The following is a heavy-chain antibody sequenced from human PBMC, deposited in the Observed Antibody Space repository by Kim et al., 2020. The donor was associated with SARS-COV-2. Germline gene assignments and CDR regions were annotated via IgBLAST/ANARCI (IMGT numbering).Heavy chain of an antibody. V-gene: IGHV1-46*01. J-gene: IGHJ4*02. CDR3: PRAIDYARGCDY. CDR2: INPSGGTT. D-gene: IGHD3-10*02. CDR1: GYTFTTYY. Sequence: ASVKVSCKASGYTFTTYYLHWVRQAPGQGLEWMGIINPSGGTTHYSQKFQGRVTMTRDTSTSTLYMELSGLTSDDTAIYYRPRAIDYARGCDYWGQGTLVSVSS.